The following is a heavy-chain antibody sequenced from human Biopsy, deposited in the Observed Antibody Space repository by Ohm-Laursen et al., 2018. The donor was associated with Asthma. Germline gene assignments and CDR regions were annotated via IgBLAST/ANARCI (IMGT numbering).Heavy chain of an antibody. CDR2: INSVFGTT. J-gene: IGHJ6*02. Sequence: ASVKVSCKSLGGTFNTYVIGWVRQAPGQGLEWMGGINSVFGTTTYPQKFQDRVTITADDSTSTVCMELSSLRSEDTAVYYCARKAGSCISRTCYSLDFWGQGTTVTVSS. D-gene: IGHD2-2*01. V-gene: IGHV1-69*13. CDR3: ARKAGSCISRTCYSLDF. CDR1: GGTFNTYV.